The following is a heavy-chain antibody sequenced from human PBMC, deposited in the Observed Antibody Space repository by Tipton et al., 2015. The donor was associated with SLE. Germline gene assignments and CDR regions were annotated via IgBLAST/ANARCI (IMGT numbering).Heavy chain of an antibody. J-gene: IGHJ4*02. CDR2: ISSSGKNI. V-gene: IGHV3-48*03. CDR1: GFTFSTYE. CDR3: AREKVRDYPLDH. D-gene: IGHD4-11*01. Sequence: SLRLSCLASGFTFSTYEMNWVRQSPGRGLEWLSYISSSGKNIYYADSVMGRFTISRDDSRNSLYLQMNSLTDEDTAVYYCAREKVRDYPLDHWGQGTLVTVSS.